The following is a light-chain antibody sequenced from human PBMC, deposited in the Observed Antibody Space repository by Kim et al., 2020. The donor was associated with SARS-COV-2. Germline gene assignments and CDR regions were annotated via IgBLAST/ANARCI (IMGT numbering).Light chain of an antibody. CDR2: AVS. CDR1: QSIDNN. Sequence: ETVMTQSPATLSVSPGERVTLSCRASQSIDNNLAWYQQKVGQSPRLLIHAVSTRATGVPARFSGSGSGTEFTLTISSLQSEDFAVYYCQQYNNPVSFGQGTKLEI. J-gene: IGKJ2*03. CDR3: QQYNNPVS. V-gene: IGKV3-15*01.